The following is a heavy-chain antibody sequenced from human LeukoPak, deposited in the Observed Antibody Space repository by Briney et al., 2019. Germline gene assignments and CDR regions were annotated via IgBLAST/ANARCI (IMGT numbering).Heavy chain of an antibody. J-gene: IGHJ4*02. V-gene: IGHV4-59*01. Sequence: PSETLSLTCTVSGDSITSYYWNWIRQPPGKGLEWIGYVYYRGATNYNPSLKTRVTTSIDTSKKQFSLKLSSVTAADTAVCFCAGVFSGRRPFELWGKGTLVTVSS. CDR1: GDSITSYY. CDR3: AGVFSGRRPFEL. D-gene: IGHD3-10*01. CDR2: VYYRGAT.